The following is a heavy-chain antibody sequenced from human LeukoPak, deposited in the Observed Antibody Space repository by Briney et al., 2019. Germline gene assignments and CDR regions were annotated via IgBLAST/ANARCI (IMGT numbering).Heavy chain of an antibody. Sequence: SQTLSLTCAISGDSVSSNSVTWNWIRQSPSRGLEWLGRTYYRSTWYNDYAVSVRGRITVNPDTSKNQFSLHLNSVTPEDTAVYYCAGRLTQYDCFDPWGQGILVTVSS. CDR1: GDSVSSNSVT. D-gene: IGHD2-2*01. V-gene: IGHV6-1*01. J-gene: IGHJ5*02. CDR3: AGRLTQYDCFDP. CDR2: TYYRSTWYN.